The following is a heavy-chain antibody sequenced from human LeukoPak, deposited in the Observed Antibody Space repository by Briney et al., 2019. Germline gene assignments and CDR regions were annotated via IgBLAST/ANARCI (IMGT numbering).Heavy chain of an antibody. V-gene: IGHV3-23*01. CDR3: AKGLEPITYYFDY. D-gene: IGHD1-1*01. CDR2: ISGSGGST. J-gene: IGHJ4*02. CDR1: ALTFSSYA. Sequence: SGGSLRLSCAASALTFSSYAMSWVRQAPGKGLEWVSAISGSGGSTYYADSVKGRFTISRDNSKNTLYLQMNSLRAEDTAVYYCAKGLEPITYYFDYWGQGTLVTVSS.